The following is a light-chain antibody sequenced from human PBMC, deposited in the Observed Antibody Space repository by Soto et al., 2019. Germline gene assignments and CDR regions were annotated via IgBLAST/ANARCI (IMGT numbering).Light chain of an antibody. CDR3: CSYTGSYTHV. CDR1: SSDVGGYNY. CDR2: DVS. Sequence: QSALTQPRSVSGSPGQSVTISCTGTSSDVGGYNYVSWYQQHPGKAPKLMIYDVSKRPSGVPDRFSGSKSGNTASLTISGLQAEAEADYYYCSYTGSYTHVFGTGTKLTVL. J-gene: IGLJ1*01. V-gene: IGLV2-11*01.